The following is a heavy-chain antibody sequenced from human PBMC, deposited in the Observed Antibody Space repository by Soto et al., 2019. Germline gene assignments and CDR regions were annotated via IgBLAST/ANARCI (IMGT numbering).Heavy chain of an antibody. Sequence: QVQLVQSGAEVKKPGASVKVSCKASGYTFTSYGISWVRQAPGQGLEWMGWISAYNGNTNYAQKLQGRVTMTTDTSTSTAYMELRSLRSDDTAVYYCARRSRFLEWLSDYYYYGMDVWGQGTTVTVSS. CDR2: ISAYNGNT. CDR1: GYTFTSYG. CDR3: ARRSRFLEWLSDYYYYGMDV. D-gene: IGHD3-3*01. V-gene: IGHV1-18*01. J-gene: IGHJ6*02.